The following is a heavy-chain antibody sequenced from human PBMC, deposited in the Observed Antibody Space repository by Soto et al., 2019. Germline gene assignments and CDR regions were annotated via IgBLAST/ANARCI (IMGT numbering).Heavy chain of an antibody. CDR3: ARGITMVRGAYYYYYGMDV. Sequence: VPVKVSCKASGHTFTSYGISWVRQAPGQGLEWRGWISAYNGNTNYAQKLQGRVTMTTDTSTSTAYMELRSLRSDDTAVYYCARGITMVRGAYYYYYGMDVWGQGTTVTVSS. D-gene: IGHD3-10*01. V-gene: IGHV1-18*01. J-gene: IGHJ6*02. CDR2: ISAYNGNT. CDR1: GHTFTSYG.